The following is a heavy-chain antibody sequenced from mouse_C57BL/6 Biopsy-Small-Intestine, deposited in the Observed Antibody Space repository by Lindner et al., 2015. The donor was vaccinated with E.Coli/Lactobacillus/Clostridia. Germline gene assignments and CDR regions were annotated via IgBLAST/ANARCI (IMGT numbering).Heavy chain of an antibody. Sequence: VQLQESGPELVKPGASVKISCKASGYAFSSSWMNWVKQRPGKGLEWIGRIYPGDGDTNYNGKFKGKATLTVDKSSSTAYMQLNSLTSEDSAVYYCARNDGYPYYYVMDYWGQGTSVTVSS. J-gene: IGHJ4*01. CDR3: ARNDGYPYYYVMDY. D-gene: IGHD2-3*01. CDR1: GYAFSSSW. V-gene: IGHV1-82*01. CDR2: IYPGDGDT.